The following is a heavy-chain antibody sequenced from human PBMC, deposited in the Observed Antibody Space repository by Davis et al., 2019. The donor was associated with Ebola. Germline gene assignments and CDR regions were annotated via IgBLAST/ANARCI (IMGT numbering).Heavy chain of an antibody. CDR1: GFTFSGYW. Sequence: HTGGSLRLSCAASGFTFSGYWMHWVRQAPGKGLVWVSRINSDGSTTNYADSVKGRFTVSRDNAKNTVYLQLNSLRAEDTAVYYCARDAREMATNYWGQGTLVTVSS. D-gene: IGHD5-24*01. J-gene: IGHJ4*02. CDR2: INSDGSTT. V-gene: IGHV3-74*01. CDR3: ARDAREMATNY.